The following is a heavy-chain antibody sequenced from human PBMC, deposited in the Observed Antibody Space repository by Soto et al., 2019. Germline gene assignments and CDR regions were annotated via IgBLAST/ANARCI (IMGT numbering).Heavy chain of an antibody. CDR1: GGSISSGAFH. Sequence: QVQLQESGPGLVKPSETLSLTCSVSGGSISSGAFHWSWIRQHPGKGPEWIGYLYNSGSTYYNPSLKSRTTISVDTSKNQFSLNLSSVSAADTAVYYCATSRIAAAEGSFDHWGQGTLVTVSS. J-gene: IGHJ4*03. D-gene: IGHD6-13*01. CDR2: LYNSGST. V-gene: IGHV4-31*03. CDR3: ATSRIAAAEGSFDH.